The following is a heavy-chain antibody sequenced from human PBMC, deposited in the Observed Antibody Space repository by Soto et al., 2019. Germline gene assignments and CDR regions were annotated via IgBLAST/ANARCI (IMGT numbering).Heavy chain of an antibody. V-gene: IGHV4-59*01. CDR3: TRGGSGYSSTCAAH. CDR2: ISHSGGT. D-gene: IGHD6-19*01. CDR1: GDSIRSYY. Sequence: QVQLQESGPGLVKPSETLSLTCSVSGDSIRSYYWSWIRQPPGRGLEWIGYISHSGGTKYNPSVKGRVTISIDTSRNQLSLKMTSVTAGDTAVYYCTRGGSGYSSTCAAHWGQGTLVTVSS. J-gene: IGHJ4*02.